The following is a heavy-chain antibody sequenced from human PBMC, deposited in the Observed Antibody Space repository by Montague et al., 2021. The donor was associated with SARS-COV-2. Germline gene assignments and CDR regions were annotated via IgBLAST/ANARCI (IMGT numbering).Heavy chain of an antibody. D-gene: IGHD3-9*01. CDR1: GDSVSSKSVA. J-gene: IGHJ3*02. V-gene: IGHV6-1*01. Sequence: CAISGDSVSSKSVAWNWIRQSPSRGLEWLGRTYYRSKWDSDYAESVKRRLFITPDTSKNQVSLQLNSVIPEDTAVYSCASSGITLTGLDAFDIWGQGTMVTVSS. CDR3: ASSGITLTGLDAFDI. CDR2: TYYRSKWDS.